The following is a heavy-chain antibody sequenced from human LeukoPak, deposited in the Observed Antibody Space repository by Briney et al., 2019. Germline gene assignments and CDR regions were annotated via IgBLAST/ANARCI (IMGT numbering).Heavy chain of an antibody. CDR3: ARDRVTYYDFWSGYSFDY. V-gene: IGHV1-69*13. J-gene: IGHJ4*02. D-gene: IGHD3-3*01. CDR2: IVPIFGTA. CDR1: GGTFSSYA. Sequence: SVKVSCKASGGTFSSYAISWVRQAPGQGLEWMGGIVPIFGTANYAQKFQGRVTITADESTSTAYMELSSLRSEDTAVYYCARDRVTYYDFWSGYSFDYWGQGTLVTVSS.